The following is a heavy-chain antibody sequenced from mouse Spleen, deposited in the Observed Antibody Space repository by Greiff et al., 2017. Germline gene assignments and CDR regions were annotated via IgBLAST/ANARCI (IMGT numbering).Heavy chain of an antibody. V-gene: IGHV5-9*01. J-gene: IGHJ2*01. Sequence: EVQLVESGGGLVKPGGSLKLSCAASGFTFSSYTMSWVRQTPEKRLEWVATISGGGGNTYYPDSVKGRFTISRDNAKNTLYLQMSSLRSEDTALYYCARRDGYYGFDYWGQGTTLTVSS. D-gene: IGHD2-3*01. CDR2: ISGGGGNT. CDR3: ARRDGYYGFDY. CDR1: GFTFSSYT.